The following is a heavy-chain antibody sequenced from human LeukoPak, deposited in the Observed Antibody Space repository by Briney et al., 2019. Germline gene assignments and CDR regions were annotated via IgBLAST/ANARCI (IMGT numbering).Heavy chain of an antibody. CDR1: GYTFTSYD. CDR2: MNPNSGNT. CDR3: ARGFFTYCSSTSCKRFDP. V-gene: IGHV1-8*01. D-gene: IGHD2-2*01. J-gene: IGHJ5*02. Sequence: ASVKVCCTASGYTFTSYDINWVRQATGQGLEWMGWMNPNSGNTGYAQKFQGRVTMTGNTSISTAYMELSILRSEDTAVYYCARGFFTYCSSTSCKRFDPWGQGTLVTVSS.